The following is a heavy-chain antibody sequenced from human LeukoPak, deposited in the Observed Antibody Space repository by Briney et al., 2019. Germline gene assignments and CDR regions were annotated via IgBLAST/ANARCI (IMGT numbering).Heavy chain of an antibody. CDR2: IYPGDSDT. Sequence: GASLKISCKGSGYSFTRHWIGWVRQMPGKGLEWMGIIYPGDSDTRYNPSFQGRVTISADKSINTAYLQWSSLEASDTAMYYCARLPQEGYFSGVDVWGQGTTVIVSS. V-gene: IGHV5-51*01. CDR3: ARLPQEGYFSGVDV. J-gene: IGHJ6*02. CDR1: GYSFTRHW.